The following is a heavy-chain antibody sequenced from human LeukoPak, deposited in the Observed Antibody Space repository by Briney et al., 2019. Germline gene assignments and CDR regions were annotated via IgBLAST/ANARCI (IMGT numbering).Heavy chain of an antibody. CDR1: GLTLSSYG. V-gene: IGHV3-30*02. D-gene: IGHD3-22*01. J-gene: IGHJ3*02. Sequence: GGSLRLSCGASGLTLSSYGMHWVRQAPSKGLEGVAFIQYDESNTYYADSVKGRFTISRDNSKNTLYLQMNSLRAENTAVYYCAKWGYYDSSGCYSDAFDIWGQGTMVTVSS. CDR2: IQYDESNT. CDR3: AKWGYYDSSGCYSDAFDI.